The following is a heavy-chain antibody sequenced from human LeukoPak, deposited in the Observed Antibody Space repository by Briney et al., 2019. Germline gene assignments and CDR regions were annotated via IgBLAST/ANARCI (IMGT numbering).Heavy chain of an antibody. V-gene: IGHV4-4*07. CDR3: ARGGGCSSTTCYEFDY. J-gene: IGHJ4*02. Sequence: SGTLSLTCTVSGGSISTYYWSWIRQPAGKGLEWIGRIYTSGSTNYNPSLKSRVTISVDKSKNQFSLKLNSVTAADTAVYYCARGGGCSSTTCYEFDYWGQGSLVTVSS. CDR2: IYTSGST. CDR1: GGSISTYY. D-gene: IGHD2-2*01.